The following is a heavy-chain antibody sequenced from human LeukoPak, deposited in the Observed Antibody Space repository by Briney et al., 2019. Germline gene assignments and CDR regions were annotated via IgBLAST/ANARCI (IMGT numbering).Heavy chain of an antibody. CDR3: ARRTAIAAAGTRKYYYYYMDV. Sequence: GGSLRLSCAASGFTFSSYSMNWVRQAPGKGLEWVSYISSSSSTIYYADSVKGRFTISRDNAKNSLYLQMNSLRAEDTAVYYCARRTAIAAAGTRKYYYYYMDVWGKGTTVTVSS. CDR2: ISSSSSTI. J-gene: IGHJ6*03. D-gene: IGHD6-13*01. CDR1: GFTFSSYS. V-gene: IGHV3-48*04.